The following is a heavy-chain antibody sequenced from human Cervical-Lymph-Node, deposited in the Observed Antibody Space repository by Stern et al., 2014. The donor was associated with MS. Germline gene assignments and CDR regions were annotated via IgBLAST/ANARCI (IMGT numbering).Heavy chain of an antibody. CDR1: GFTFSNYG. V-gene: IGHV3-30*18. J-gene: IGHJ6*02. D-gene: IGHD6-19*01. CDR3: VKLGVAGYYYYGMDV. Sequence: QLVQSGRGVVKPGRSLRLSCAASGFTFSNYGMHWVRQAPAQGLERVAVITFDGSNKYFVDSVKGRFTISSDTSKDTMYLQMNSLRAEDTAVYYCVKLGVAGYYYYGMDVWGQGTTVTVSS. CDR2: ITFDGSNK.